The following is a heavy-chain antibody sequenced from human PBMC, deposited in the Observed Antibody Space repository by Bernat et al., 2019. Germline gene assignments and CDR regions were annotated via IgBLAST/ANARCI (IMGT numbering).Heavy chain of an antibody. CDR1: GFTLSDHY. D-gene: IGHD2-21*02. J-gene: IGHJ4*02. CDR3: ASLPTSVVVTAD. Sequence: EVQVVESGGGLVQPGGSLRLSCAGSGFTLSDHYMDWIRQAPGKGLEWVGLTRDKAKSYTTEYAASVKGRFTISRDDSGNSLYLQMNSLKSEDTAVYYGASLPTSVVVTADWGQGTLVIVSS. CDR2: TRDKAKSYTT. V-gene: IGHV3-72*01.